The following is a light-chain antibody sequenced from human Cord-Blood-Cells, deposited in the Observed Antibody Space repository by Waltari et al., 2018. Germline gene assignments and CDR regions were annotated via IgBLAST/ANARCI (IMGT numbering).Light chain of an antibody. CDR3: QQYYSTPYS. Sequence: DIVMTQSPDSLAVFLGERATINCPSSQSVLYSSNNKNYLAWYQQKPGQPPKLLIYWASTRESGVPDRFSGSGSGTDFTLTISSLQAEDVAVYYCQQYYSTPYSFGQGTKLEIK. CDR2: WAS. J-gene: IGKJ2*03. V-gene: IGKV4-1*01. CDR1: QSVLYSSNNKNY.